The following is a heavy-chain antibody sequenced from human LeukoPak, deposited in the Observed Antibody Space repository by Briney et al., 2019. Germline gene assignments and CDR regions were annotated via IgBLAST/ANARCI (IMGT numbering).Heavy chain of an antibody. CDR1: GGSISSYY. J-gene: IGHJ4*02. D-gene: IGHD2-2*01. V-gene: IGHV4-4*07. Sequence: SETLSLTCTVSGGSISSYYWSWIRQPAGKGLECIGRIYTSGSTNYNPSLKSRVTMSVDTSKNQFSLKLSSVTAEDTAVYYCAKDPIVVVPAASGYWGQGTLVTVSS. CDR3: AKDPIVVVPAASGY. CDR2: IYTSGST.